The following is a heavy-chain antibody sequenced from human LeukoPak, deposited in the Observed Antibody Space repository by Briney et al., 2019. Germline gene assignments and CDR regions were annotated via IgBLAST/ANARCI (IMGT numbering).Heavy chain of an antibody. Sequence: ASVKVSCKVSGYTLTELSMHWVRQAPGKGLEWMGGFDPEDGETIYAQKFQGRVTITADESTSTAYMELSSLRSEDTAVYYCARDRGQLLPKNYFDYWGQGTLVTVSS. V-gene: IGHV1-24*01. D-gene: IGHD2-2*01. CDR1: GYTLTELS. CDR3: ARDRGQLLPKNYFDY. CDR2: FDPEDGET. J-gene: IGHJ4*02.